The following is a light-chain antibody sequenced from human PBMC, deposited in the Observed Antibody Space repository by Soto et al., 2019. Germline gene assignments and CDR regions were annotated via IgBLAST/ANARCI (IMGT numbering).Light chain of an antibody. J-gene: IGKJ2*01. CDR3: QQYNSYPYT. Sequence: DIQMTQSPPTLSASVGDRVTITCRPSQSISSWLAWYQQKPGKAPKLLIYKASSLESGVPSRFSGSGSGTEFTLTISSLQPDDFATYYCQQYNSYPYTFGQGTKLEIK. CDR2: KAS. V-gene: IGKV1-5*03. CDR1: QSISSW.